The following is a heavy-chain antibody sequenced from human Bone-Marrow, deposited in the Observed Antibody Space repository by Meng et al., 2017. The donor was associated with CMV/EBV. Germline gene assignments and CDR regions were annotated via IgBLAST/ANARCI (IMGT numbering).Heavy chain of an antibody. J-gene: IGHJ4*02. D-gene: IGHD3-3*01. CDR1: GFTFDDYG. CDR3: ARDSPDWRGYVYFDY. V-gene: IGHV3-20*04. CDR2: INWNGGST. Sequence: GESLKISCAASGFTFDDYGMSWVRQAPGKGLEWVSGINWNGGSTGYADSVKGRFTISRDNAKNSLYLQMNSLRAEDTAVYYCARDSPDWRGYVYFDYWGQGTLVTVPS.